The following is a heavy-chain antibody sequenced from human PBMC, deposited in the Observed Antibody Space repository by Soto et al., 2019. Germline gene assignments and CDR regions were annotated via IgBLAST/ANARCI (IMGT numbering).Heavy chain of an antibody. CDR2: ISNSGDNA. J-gene: IGHJ4*02. CDR3: AKDLYYASPGAFDF. CDR1: GFTFSNYA. Sequence: PGGSLRLSCAAAGFTFSNYAMNWVRQAPGKGLEWVSVISNSGDNAYYSDSVKGRFSISRDSSNNTVYLQMNSLRAEDTAVYYCAKDLYYASPGAFDFWGQGALVTVSS. V-gene: IGHV3-23*01. D-gene: IGHD3-10*01.